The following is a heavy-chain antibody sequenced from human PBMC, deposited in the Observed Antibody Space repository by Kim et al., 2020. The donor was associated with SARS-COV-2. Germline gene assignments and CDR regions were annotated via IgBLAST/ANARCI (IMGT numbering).Heavy chain of an antibody. J-gene: IGHJ3*01. CDR3: IRDNSQPADL. CDR1: GFAFSPYW. CDR2: IDSDGSIT. V-gene: IGHV3-74*01. D-gene: IGHD1-26*01. Sequence: GWSLRLSCAASGFAFSPYWMHWFRQGPGQGLMWVSQIDSDGSITTYADAVLGRFTISRDNSQNTLYLQMSSLRVEDTALYYGIRDNSQPADLLGQGGMVT.